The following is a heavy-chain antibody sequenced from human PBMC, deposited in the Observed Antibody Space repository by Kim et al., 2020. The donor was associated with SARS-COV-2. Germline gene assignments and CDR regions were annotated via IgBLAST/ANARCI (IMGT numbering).Heavy chain of an antibody. Sequence: KGRFTISRDNSKNTLYLQMNSLRAEDTAVYYCARERVAGTTLYYYYGMDVWGQGTTVTVSS. V-gene: IGHV3-30*01. CDR3: ARERVAGTTLYYYYGMDV. D-gene: IGHD1-7*01. J-gene: IGHJ6*02.